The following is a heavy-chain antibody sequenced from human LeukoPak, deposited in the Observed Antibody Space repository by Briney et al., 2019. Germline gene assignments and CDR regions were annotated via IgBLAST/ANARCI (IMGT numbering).Heavy chain of an antibody. CDR2: ISYDGSNK. CDR3: ARDYEVVVVPAATSFDY. J-gene: IGHJ4*02. Sequence: GGSLRLSCAASGFTFSSYAMHWVRQAPGKGLEWVAVISYDGSNKYYADSVKGRFTISRDNSKNTLYLQMNSLRAEDTAVYYCARDYEVVVVPAATSFDYWGQGTLVTVSS. D-gene: IGHD2-2*01. CDR1: GFTFSSYA. V-gene: IGHV3-30-3*01.